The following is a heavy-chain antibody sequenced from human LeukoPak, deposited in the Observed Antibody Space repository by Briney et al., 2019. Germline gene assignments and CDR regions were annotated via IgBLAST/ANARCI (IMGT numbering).Heavy chain of an antibody. J-gene: IGHJ4*01. V-gene: IGHV3-30*03. CDR1: GFTFSYYG. D-gene: IGHD6-6*01. Sequence: GGSLRLSCAATGFTFSYYGMHWVRQAPGKGLEWVAVVSDDGNTNYYADSVKGRFTISRDNAKNSLHLQINSLRAEDTAVYYCARDDRDISSFRFDYWGHGILVTVSS. CDR3: ARDDRDISSFRFDY. CDR2: VSDDGNTN.